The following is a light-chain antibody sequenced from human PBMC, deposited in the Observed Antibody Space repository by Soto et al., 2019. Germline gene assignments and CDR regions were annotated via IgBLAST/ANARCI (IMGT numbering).Light chain of an antibody. J-gene: IGLJ1*01. CDR2: DVS. CDR1: SSDVGAYNY. V-gene: IGLV2-14*03. CDR3: SSYTSINTEV. Sequence: QSALTQPASVSGAPGQSITISCTGTSSDVGAYNYVSWYQHHPGKAPKPIIYDVSDRPSGVSNRFSASKSGNTASLAISGLQAEDEADYYCSSYTSINTEVFGTGTKVTV.